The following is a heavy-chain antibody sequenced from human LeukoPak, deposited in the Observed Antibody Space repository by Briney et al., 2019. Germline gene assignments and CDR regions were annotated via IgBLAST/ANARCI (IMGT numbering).Heavy chain of an antibody. Sequence: SETLSLTCTVSGGSISSYYWSWIRQPPGKGLEWIGYIYYSGSTNYNPSLKSRVTISVDTSKNQCSLKLSSVTAADTAVYYCARSDFWSGYYHGYNWFDPWGQGTLVTVSS. CDR1: GGSISSYY. CDR3: ARSDFWSGYYHGYNWFDP. D-gene: IGHD3-3*01. V-gene: IGHV4-59*01. CDR2: IYYSGST. J-gene: IGHJ5*02.